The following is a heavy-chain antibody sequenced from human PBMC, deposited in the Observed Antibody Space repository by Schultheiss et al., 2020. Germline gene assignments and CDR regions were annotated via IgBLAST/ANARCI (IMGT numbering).Heavy chain of an antibody. Sequence: SETLSLTCAVSGYSISSGYYWGWIRQPPGKGLEWIGSIYHSGSTYYNPSLKSRVTISVDTSKNQFSLKLSSVTAADTAVYYCARQSGYPLTYDYNYGLDVWGQGTAVTVSS. V-gene: IGHV4-38-2*01. D-gene: IGHD3-3*01. CDR3: ARQSGYPLTYDYNYGLDV. CDR2: IYHSGST. J-gene: IGHJ6*02. CDR1: GYSISSGYY.